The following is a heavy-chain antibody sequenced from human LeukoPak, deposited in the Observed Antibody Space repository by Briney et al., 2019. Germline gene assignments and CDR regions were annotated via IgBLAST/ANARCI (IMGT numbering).Heavy chain of an antibody. D-gene: IGHD3-22*01. V-gene: IGHV4-4*02. CDR3: ARDRYYYDSSARYFDY. CDR2: IYHSGST. J-gene: IGHJ4*02. Sequence: GSLRLSCAASGFTFSSYAMHWVRQAPGKGLEWIGEIYHSGSTNYNPSLKSRVTISVDKSKNQFSLKLSSVTAADTAVYYCARDRYYYDSSARYFDYWGQGTLVTVSS. CDR1: GFTFSSYA.